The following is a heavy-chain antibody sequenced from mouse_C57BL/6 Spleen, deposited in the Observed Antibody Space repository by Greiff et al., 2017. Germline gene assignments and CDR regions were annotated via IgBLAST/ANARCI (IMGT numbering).Heavy chain of an antibody. D-gene: IGHD1-1*01. CDR1: GYTFTDYE. Sequence: VQLQQPGAELVRPGASVTLSCKASGYTFTDYEMHWVKQTPVHGLEWIGAIDPETGGTAYNQKFKGKAILTADKSSSTAYMELRSLTSEDSAVYYCTRPTVVANYFDYWGQGTTLTVSS. CDR3: TRPTVVANYFDY. J-gene: IGHJ2*01. V-gene: IGHV1-15*01. CDR2: IDPETGGT.